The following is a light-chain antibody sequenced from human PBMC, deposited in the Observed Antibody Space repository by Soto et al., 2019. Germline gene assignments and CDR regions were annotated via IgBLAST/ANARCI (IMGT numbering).Light chain of an antibody. CDR2: DAS. Sequence: EIVLTQSPGTLSLSPGERATLSCRASQSVTNTYLAWYQHKPGQAPRLLISDASRRAAGIPDRFSGGGSGTDFTLTINRLEPEDFATYYCQQYDSYPYTFGQGTKLEIK. CDR1: QSVTNTY. V-gene: IGKV3-20*01. CDR3: QQYDSYPYT. J-gene: IGKJ2*01.